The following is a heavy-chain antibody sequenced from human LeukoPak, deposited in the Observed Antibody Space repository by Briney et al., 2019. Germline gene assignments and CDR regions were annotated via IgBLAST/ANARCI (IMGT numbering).Heavy chain of an antibody. Sequence: ASVKVSCKGSGYTLSNHAFSWVRQAPGQGLEWMGWISADNGNTNHAQKFQGRVSLTTDTSASTAYMELSSLRSEDTAVYYCARAHRYSGSYSVNFDYWGQGTLVTVSS. V-gene: IGHV1-18*04. J-gene: IGHJ4*02. CDR1: GYTLSNHA. CDR3: ARAHRYSGSYSVNFDY. CDR2: ISADNGNT. D-gene: IGHD1-26*01.